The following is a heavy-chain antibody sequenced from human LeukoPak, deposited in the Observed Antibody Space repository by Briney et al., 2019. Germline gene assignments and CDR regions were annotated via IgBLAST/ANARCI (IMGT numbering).Heavy chain of an antibody. CDR1: GYTFTGYY. Sequence: ASLKVSCKASGYTFTGYYMHWVRQAPGQGLEWMGWINPNSGGTNYAQKFQGRVTMTRDTSISTAYMELSRLRSDDTAVYYCARVVPSSYLPPYYYDSSGYYPFDYWGQGTLVTVSS. D-gene: IGHD3-22*01. CDR3: ARVVPSSYLPPYYYDSSGYYPFDY. J-gene: IGHJ4*02. V-gene: IGHV1-2*02. CDR2: INPNSGGT.